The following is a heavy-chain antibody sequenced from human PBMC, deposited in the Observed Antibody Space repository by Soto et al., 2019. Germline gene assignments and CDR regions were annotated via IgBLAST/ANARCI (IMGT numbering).Heavy chain of an antibody. J-gene: IGHJ6*02. Sequence: PSETLSLTCTVSGGSISSGGYYWSWIRQHPGKGLEWIGYIYYSGSTYYNPSLKSRVTISVNTSKNQFSQKLSSVTAAATAVYYCAISVLITMVRGVYYYYGLEVWGQGTTVTVSS. V-gene: IGHV4-61*08. CDR2: IYYSGST. D-gene: IGHD3-10*01. CDR3: AISVLITMVRGVYYYYGLEV. CDR1: GGSISSGGYY.